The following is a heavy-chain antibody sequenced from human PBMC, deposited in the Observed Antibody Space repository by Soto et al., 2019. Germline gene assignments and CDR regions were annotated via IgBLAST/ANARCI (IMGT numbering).Heavy chain of an antibody. Sequence: ASVKVSCKASGYTFTSYGISWVRQAPGQGLEWMGWISAYNGNTNYAQKLQGRVTMTTATSTSTAYMELRSLRSDDTAVYYCARILWVGATTGYFDYWGQGTLVTVSS. CDR2: ISAYNGNT. V-gene: IGHV1-18*01. CDR1: GYTFTSYG. D-gene: IGHD1-26*01. J-gene: IGHJ4*02. CDR3: ARILWVGATTGYFDY.